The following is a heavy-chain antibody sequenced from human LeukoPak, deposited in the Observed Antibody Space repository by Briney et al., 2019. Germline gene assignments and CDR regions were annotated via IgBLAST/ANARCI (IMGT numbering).Heavy chain of an antibody. D-gene: IGHD3-22*01. J-gene: IGHJ4*02. Sequence: SETLSLTCTVSGGSISSYYWSWIRQPPGKGLEWIGYIYYSGSTNYNPSLKSRVTISVDTSKNQFSLKLSSVTAADTAVYYCARTPIYYFDDSGYYNWGQGTLVTVSS. CDR1: GGSISSYY. CDR2: IYYSGST. V-gene: IGHV4-59*01. CDR3: ARTPIYYFDDSGYYN.